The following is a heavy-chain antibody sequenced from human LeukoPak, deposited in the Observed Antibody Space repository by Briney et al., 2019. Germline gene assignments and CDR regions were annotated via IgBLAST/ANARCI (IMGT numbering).Heavy chain of an antibody. CDR3: ASRMQLWTNPQTTYYGMDV. CDR2: IYYSGST. J-gene: IGHJ6*02. V-gene: IGHV4-59*08. Sequence: SETLSLTCTVSGGSISSYYWSWIRQPPGKGLEWIGYIYYSGSTNYNPSLKSRVTISVDTSKNQFSLKLSSVTAADTAVYYCASRMQLWTNPQTTYYGMDVWGQGTTVTVSS. D-gene: IGHD5-18*01. CDR1: GGSISSYY.